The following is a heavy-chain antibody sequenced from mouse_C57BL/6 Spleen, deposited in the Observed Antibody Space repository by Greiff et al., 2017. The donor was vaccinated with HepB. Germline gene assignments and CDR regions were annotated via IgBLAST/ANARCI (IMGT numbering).Heavy chain of an antibody. D-gene: IGHD2-4*01. CDR3: AREDYDYDGRPFDY. V-gene: IGHV5-4*01. J-gene: IGHJ2*01. Sequence: EVHLVESGGGLVKPGGSLKLSCAASGFTFSSYAMSWVRQTPEKRLEWVATISDGGSYTYYPDNVKGRFTISRDNAKNNPYLQMSHLKSEDTAMYYCAREDYDYDGRPFDYWGQGTTLPVSS. CDR1: GFTFSSYA. CDR2: ISDGGSYT.